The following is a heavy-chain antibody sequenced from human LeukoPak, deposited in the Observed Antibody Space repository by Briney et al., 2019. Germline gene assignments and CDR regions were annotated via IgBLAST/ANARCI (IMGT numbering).Heavy chain of an antibody. J-gene: IGHJ3*02. D-gene: IGHD5-12*01. Sequence: SETVSLTCTVSGGSISSGGYYWSWIRQHPGKGLEWIGYIYYSGSTYYNPSLKSRVTISVDTSKNQFSLKLSSVTAADTAVYYCARGTDIVVHDAFDIWGQGTMVTVSS. CDR2: IYYSGST. CDR1: GGSISSGGYY. CDR3: ARGTDIVVHDAFDI. V-gene: IGHV4-31*03.